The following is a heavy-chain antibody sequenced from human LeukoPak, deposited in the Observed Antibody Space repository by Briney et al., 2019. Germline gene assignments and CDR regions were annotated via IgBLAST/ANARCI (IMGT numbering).Heavy chain of an antibody. D-gene: IGHD4-17*01. Sequence: SETLSLTCTVSGYSISSGYYWGWVRQPPGKGLEWIGEINHSGSTNYNPSLKSRVTISVDTSKNQFSLNLNSVTAADTAVYYCASGDYDYNWFDPWGQGTLVTVSS. V-gene: IGHV4-38-2*02. CDR2: INHSGST. CDR3: ASGDYDYNWFDP. CDR1: GYSISSGYY. J-gene: IGHJ5*02.